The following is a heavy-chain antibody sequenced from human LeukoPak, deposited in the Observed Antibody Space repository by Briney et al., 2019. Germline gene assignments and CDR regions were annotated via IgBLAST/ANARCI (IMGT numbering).Heavy chain of an antibody. Sequence: SEILSLTCSVSGGSISSYYWSWIRQPAGKGLEWIGLMYPSGRTDYKSSLKRRVTMSVDTSKNQFFLNLSSVSAADTAVYYCARGLEDHAGILDYWGQGTLVTVSS. D-gene: IGHD1-1*01. CDR1: GGSISSYY. CDR2: MYPSGRT. CDR3: ARGLEDHAGILDY. V-gene: IGHV4-4*07. J-gene: IGHJ4*02.